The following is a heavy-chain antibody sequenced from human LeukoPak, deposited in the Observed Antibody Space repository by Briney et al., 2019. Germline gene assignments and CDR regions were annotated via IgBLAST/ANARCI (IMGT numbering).Heavy chain of an antibody. CDR1: GYTFTSYG. J-gene: IGHJ4*02. D-gene: IGHD1-26*01. CDR3: AREESIGRYQFLHEY. V-gene: IGHV1-18*01. CDR2: ISPYNGNT. Sequence: ASVKVSCKASGYTFTSYGISWVRQAPGQGLEWMGWISPYNGNTKYLQKFQGRVTMTTDTSTSTASMEVRSLRSDDTAVYYCAREESIGRYQFLHEYWGQGTLVTVSS.